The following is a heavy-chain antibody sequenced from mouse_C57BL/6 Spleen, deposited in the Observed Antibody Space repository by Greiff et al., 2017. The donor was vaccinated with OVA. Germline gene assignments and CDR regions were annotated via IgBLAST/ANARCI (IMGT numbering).Heavy chain of an antibody. Sequence: VQLQQPGAELVRPGSSVKLSCKASGYTFTSYWLHWVKQRPIQGLEWIGNIDPYDSETHYNPQFKDKATLTVDKSSSQAYMQLSSLTSADAAVYYCASLTTVSLGDWGQGTTLTVAA. D-gene: IGHD1-1*01. V-gene: IGHV1-52*01. CDR1: GYTFTSYW. J-gene: IGHJ2*01. CDR3: ASLTTVSLGD. CDR2: IDPYDSET.